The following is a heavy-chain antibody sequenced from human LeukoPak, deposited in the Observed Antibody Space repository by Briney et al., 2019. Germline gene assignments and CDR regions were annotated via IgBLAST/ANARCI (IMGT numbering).Heavy chain of an antibody. CDR3: ARLRYDSSGYYFDY. D-gene: IGHD3-22*01. Sequence: SETLSLTCAVYGGSFSGYYWSWIRQPPGKGLEWIGEINHSGSTNYNPSLKSRVTTSVDTSKNQFSLKLSSVTAADTAVYYCARLRYDSSGYYFDYWGQGTLVTVSS. CDR1: GGSFSGYY. V-gene: IGHV4-34*01. CDR2: INHSGST. J-gene: IGHJ4*02.